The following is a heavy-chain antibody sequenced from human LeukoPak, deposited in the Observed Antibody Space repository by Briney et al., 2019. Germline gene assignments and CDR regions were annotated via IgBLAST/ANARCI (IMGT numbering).Heavy chain of an antibody. Sequence: EASVKVSCKASGYTFTSYYMHWVRQAPGQGLEWMGIINPSGGSTSYAQKFQGRVTMTRDTSTSTVYMELSSLRAEDTAVYYCARDPRKQWLVRSGAFDIWGQGTMVTVSS. CDR2: INPSGGST. J-gene: IGHJ3*02. V-gene: IGHV1-46*01. CDR3: ARDPRKQWLVRSGAFDI. D-gene: IGHD6-19*01. CDR1: GYTFTSYY.